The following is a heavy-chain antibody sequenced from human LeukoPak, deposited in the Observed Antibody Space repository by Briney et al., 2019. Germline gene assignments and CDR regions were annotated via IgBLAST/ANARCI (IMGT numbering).Heavy chain of an antibody. V-gene: IGHV3-15*01. CDR2: IKSITDAGTT. CDR1: GFTISNAW. J-gene: IGHJ4*02. D-gene: IGHD3-22*01. Sequence: GGSLRLSCAVSGFTISNAWMSWVRQAPGKWLEWVGRIKSITDAGTTDYAAPVKGRFTISRDDSKNTLYLQMNSLKTEDTAVYYCTTGPTYYYDSSGDLESRFNDYWGQGTLVTVSS. CDR3: TTGPTYYYDSSGDLESRFNDY.